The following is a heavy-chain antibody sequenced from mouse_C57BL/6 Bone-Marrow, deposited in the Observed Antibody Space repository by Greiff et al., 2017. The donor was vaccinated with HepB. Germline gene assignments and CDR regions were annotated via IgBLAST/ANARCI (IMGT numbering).Heavy chain of an antibody. J-gene: IGHJ4*01. CDR3: TRAPGSSPYAMDY. CDR2: ISSGGDYI. Sequence: EVQLVESGAGLVKPGGSLKLSCAASGFTFSSYAMSWVRQTPEKRLEWVAYISSGGDYIYYADTVKGRFTISRDNARNTLYLQMSSLKSEDTAMYYCTRAPGSSPYAMDYWGQGTSVTVSS. CDR1: GFTFSSYA. V-gene: IGHV5-9-1*02. D-gene: IGHD1-1*01.